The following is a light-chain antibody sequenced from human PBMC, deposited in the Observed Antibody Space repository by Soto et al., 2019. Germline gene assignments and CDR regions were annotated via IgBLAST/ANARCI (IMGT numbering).Light chain of an antibody. CDR2: EVS. CDR1: SSDIGRYNY. V-gene: IGLV2-14*01. Sequence: LSQPASVSGSPGQSITISCTGTSSDIGRYNYVSWYQQHPGMAPQLLIYEVSDRPSGVSNRFSGSKSGNTASLTISGLQAEDQADYFCTSYTTTSAVIFGGGTKVTVL. CDR3: TSYTTTSAVI. J-gene: IGLJ2*01.